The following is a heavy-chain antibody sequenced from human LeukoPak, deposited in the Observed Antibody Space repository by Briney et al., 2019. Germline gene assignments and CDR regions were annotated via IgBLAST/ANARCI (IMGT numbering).Heavy chain of an antibody. D-gene: IGHD6-13*01. Sequence: PGGSLRLSCAASGFTFSIYAMSWVRQAPAKGLEGVSGNSDNGDTTKYADSVKGMITISRDNSKNTVFLKMNSLRADDTAVYYCAKEGRIAAGTGDYFDCWGQGTLVTVSS. CDR3: AKEGRIAAGTGDYFDC. CDR1: GFTFSIYA. V-gene: IGHV3-23*01. J-gene: IGHJ4*02. CDR2: NSDNGDTT.